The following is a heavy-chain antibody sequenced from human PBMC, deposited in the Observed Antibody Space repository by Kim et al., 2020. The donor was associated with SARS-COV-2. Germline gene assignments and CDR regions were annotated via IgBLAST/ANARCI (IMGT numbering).Heavy chain of an antibody. CDR3: ARGDVRNWKPGPDPPNDAFDI. V-gene: IGHV3-33*01. CDR1: GFTFSSYG. D-gene: IGHD1-20*01. CDR2: IWYDGSNK. J-gene: IGHJ3*02. Sequence: GGSLRLSCAASGFTFSSYGMHWVRQAPGKGLEWVAVIWYDGSNKYYADSVKGRFTISRDNSKNTLYLQMNSLRAEDTAVYYCARGDVRNWKPGPDPPNDAFDIWGQGTMVTVSS.